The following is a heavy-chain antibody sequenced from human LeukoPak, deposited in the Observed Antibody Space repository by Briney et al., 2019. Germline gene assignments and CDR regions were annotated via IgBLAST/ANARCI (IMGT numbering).Heavy chain of an antibody. CDR1: GDSVSSNSAA. CDR3: ARGREVLRFLDWLPKDNWFDP. Sequence: SQTLSLSCAISGDSVSSNSAAWNWIRQPPSRGLEWLGRTYYRAKWYNDYAVAVKSRITINPDTSKNQSSLQLNSVPPEDTAVYYCARGREVLRFLDWLPKDNWFDPWGQGTLVTVSS. V-gene: IGHV6-1*01. D-gene: IGHD3-3*01. J-gene: IGHJ5*02. CDR2: TYYRAKWYN.